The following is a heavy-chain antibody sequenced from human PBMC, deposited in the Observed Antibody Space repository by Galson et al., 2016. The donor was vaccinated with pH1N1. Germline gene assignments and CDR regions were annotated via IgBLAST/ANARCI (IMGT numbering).Heavy chain of an antibody. D-gene: IGHD3/OR15-3a*01. CDR1: GGSLSSYY. V-gene: IGHV4-59*12. CDR3: ARDGFMIFGIRAFDI. J-gene: IGHJ3*02. CDR2: FYYNRSP. Sequence: ETLSLTCTVSGGSLSSYYCSWVRQPPGKGLEWIGYFYYNRSPGYNPSLKSRVTMSVDTSKNQFFLRLSSVTAADAAVYYCARDGFMIFGIRAFDIWGQGTMVTVSS.